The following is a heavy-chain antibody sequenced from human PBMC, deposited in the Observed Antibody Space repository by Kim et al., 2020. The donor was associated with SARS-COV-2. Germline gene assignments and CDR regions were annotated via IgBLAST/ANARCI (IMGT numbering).Heavy chain of an antibody. CDR2: IRSKAYGGTT. Sequence: GGSLRLSCTASGFTFGDYAMSWVRQAPGKGLEWVGFIRSKAYGGTTEYAASVKGRFTISRDDSKSIAYLQMNSLKTEDTAVYYCTRDPNYYGSGSYYLVYWGQGTLVTVSS. CDR3: TRDPNYYGSGSYYLVY. D-gene: IGHD3-10*01. CDR1: GFTFGDYA. J-gene: IGHJ4*02. V-gene: IGHV3-49*04.